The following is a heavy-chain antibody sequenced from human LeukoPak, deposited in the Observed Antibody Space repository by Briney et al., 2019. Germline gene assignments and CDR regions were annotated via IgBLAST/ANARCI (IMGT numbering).Heavy chain of an antibody. CDR2: ISTYNGNT. J-gene: IGHJ4*02. Sequence: ASVKVSCKASGYTFTNYHISWGRHAPGQGLEWMGWISTYNGNTNYAPKFQGRVTMTTDTSTSTAYMELRSLRSDDTAVYYCARAWGEDIAARPYYFDYWGQGTLVTVSS. CDR3: ARAWGEDIAARPYYFDY. D-gene: IGHD6-6*01. V-gene: IGHV1-18*01. CDR1: GYTFTNYH.